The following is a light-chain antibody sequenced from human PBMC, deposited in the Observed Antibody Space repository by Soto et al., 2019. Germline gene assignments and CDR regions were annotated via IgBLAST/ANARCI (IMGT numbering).Light chain of an antibody. J-gene: IGKJ1*01. CDR3: QQYGTSLWT. CDR2: GTS. V-gene: IGKV3-20*01. Sequence: EVVSTRSPGTLSLSQGERATLSCRASQSVSSSHLAWYQQKPGQAPRLLIYGTSSRATGIPDRFSGSGSGTDFTLTISRLEPEDFAVYYCQQYGTSLWTFGQGTKVDIK. CDR1: QSVSSSH.